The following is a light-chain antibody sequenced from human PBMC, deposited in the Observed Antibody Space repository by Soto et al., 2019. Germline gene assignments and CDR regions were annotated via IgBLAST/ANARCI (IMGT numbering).Light chain of an antibody. CDR1: KLGSKI. CDR3: QVWASTAEFFV. J-gene: IGLJ1*01. CDR2: DAT. Sequence: SYELTQPASVSVAPGQTARITCGRDKLGSKIVHWYKQRPGQAPVAVVFDATDRPSGIPDRFSASRSGDTATLTISRVDAGDEADYFCQVWASTAEFFVFGSGTKVTVL. V-gene: IGLV3-21*02.